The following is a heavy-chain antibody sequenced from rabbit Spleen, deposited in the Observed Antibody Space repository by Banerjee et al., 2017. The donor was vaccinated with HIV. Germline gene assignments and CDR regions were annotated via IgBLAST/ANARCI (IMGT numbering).Heavy chain of an antibody. CDR3: VRDSGWSLNL. V-gene: IGHV1S47*01. Sequence: QEQLVEYGGDLVQPEGSLTLTCKASGFSFSNKAVMCWVRQAPGKGLELIGCIYVNSGSTWYASWVNGRFTISRDNTQNTVSLQLNSLTAADTATYFCVRDSGWSLNLWGQGTLVTVS. D-gene: IGHD4-1*01. J-gene: IGHJ4*01. CDR2: IYVNSGST. CDR1: GFSFSNKA.